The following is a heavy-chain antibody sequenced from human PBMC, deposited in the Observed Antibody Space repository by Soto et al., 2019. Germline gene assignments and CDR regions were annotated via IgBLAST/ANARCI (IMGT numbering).Heavy chain of an antibody. CDR1: AFTFSSYA. Sequence: EGSLRHYCAASAFTFSSYAMSWVRQAPGKGMEWVGRIKSKTDGGTTDYAAPVKGRFTISRDDSKNTLYLQMNSLKTEDTAVYYCTTGTMHYDILTGHYIRAPYDAFDIWGQGTMVTVSS. CDR2: IKSKTDGGTT. V-gene: IGHV3-15*01. J-gene: IGHJ3*02. CDR3: TTGTMHYDILTGHYIRAPYDAFDI. D-gene: IGHD3-9*01.